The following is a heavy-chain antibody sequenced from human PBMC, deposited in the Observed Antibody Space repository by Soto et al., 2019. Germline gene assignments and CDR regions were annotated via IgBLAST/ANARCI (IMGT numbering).Heavy chain of an antibody. V-gene: IGHV3-74*03. Sequence: PGGSLRLSCAASGFTFSNYWMHWVRQAPGEGLVWVSHINSDGSSTTYADSVKGRFTISRDNAKNTLYLQMNSLRAEDTALYYCARDLPGTGIDSWGQGTLVTVSS. CDR1: GFTFSNYW. CDR2: INSDGSST. CDR3: ARDLPGTGIDS. J-gene: IGHJ4*02.